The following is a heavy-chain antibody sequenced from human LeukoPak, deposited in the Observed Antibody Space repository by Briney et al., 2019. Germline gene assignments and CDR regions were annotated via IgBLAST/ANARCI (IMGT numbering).Heavy chain of an antibody. CDR2: IYSTGST. D-gene: IGHD4-17*01. J-gene: IGHJ6*03. CDR3: ASKPTVIKSVYMDV. CDR1: GYSINSGYF. Sequence: SETLSLTCGVSGYSINSGYFWGWMRQPPGKGLEWMGSIYSTGSTYYNPSLNSRVTISTDPSKNQFSLKLTSVTAADTAIYYCASKPTVIKSVYMDVWGKGTTVTVSS. V-gene: IGHV4-38-2*01.